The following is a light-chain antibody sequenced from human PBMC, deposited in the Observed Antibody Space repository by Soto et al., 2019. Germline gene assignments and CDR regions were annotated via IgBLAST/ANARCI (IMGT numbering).Light chain of an antibody. J-gene: IGKJ5*01. CDR2: DAS. CDR1: QSVRSY. CDR3: QQRSSWPRIT. V-gene: IGKV3-11*01. Sequence: SAVTQSRCTLSLSPGARSTLPCRASQSVRSYLAWYQQKPGQAPRLLXYDASNRAPGIPARFSGSGSGTDFTLTISSLEPDDFAVYYCQQRSSWPRITFGQGTRLEI.